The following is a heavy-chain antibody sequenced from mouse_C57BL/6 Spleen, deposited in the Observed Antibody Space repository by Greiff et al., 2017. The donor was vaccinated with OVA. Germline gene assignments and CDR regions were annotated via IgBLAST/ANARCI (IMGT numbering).Heavy chain of an antibody. V-gene: IGHV14-2*01. Sequence: EVQLVESGAELVKPGASVKLSCTASGLNIKDYYMHWVKQRTEQGLEWIGRIDPEDGETKYAPKFQGKATITADTSSNTAYLQLSSLTSEDTAVYYCARPPPPYYGSSWGYFDVWGTGTTVTVSS. CDR1: GLNIKDYY. CDR2: IDPEDGET. D-gene: IGHD1-1*01. CDR3: ARPPPPYYGSSWGYFDV. J-gene: IGHJ1*03.